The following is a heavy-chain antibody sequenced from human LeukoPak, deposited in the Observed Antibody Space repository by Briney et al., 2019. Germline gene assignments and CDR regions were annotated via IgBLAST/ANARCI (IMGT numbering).Heavy chain of an antibody. CDR3: ARPEYYYDSSGSPSYYFDY. Sequence: SETLSLTCTVSGGSIRSSSYYWGWMRQPPGNGLEWIGSIYYSGSTYYNPSLKSRVTISVDTTKNQFSLKLSSVTAADTAVYYCARPEYYYDSSGSPSYYFDYWGQGTLVTVSS. CDR2: IYYSGST. D-gene: IGHD3-22*01. V-gene: IGHV4-39*01. CDR1: GGSIRSSSYY. J-gene: IGHJ4*02.